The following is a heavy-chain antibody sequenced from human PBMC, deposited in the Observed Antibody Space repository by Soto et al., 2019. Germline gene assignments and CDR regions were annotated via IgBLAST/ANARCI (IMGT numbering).Heavy chain of an antibody. D-gene: IGHD6-6*01. CDR2: IFYSGTT. CDR1: GGSISSGDYY. CDR3: ATESSPRTSSMAARLHY. Sequence: QVQLQESGPGLVKPSQTLALTCTVSGGSISSGDYYWNWIRQPPGKGLEWIGYIFYSGTTYYNPSLRSRVTMSIDTSKNQFSLKLTSVTASDTAVYYCATESSPRTSSMAARLHYWGQGTLVTVSS. V-gene: IGHV4-30-4*01. J-gene: IGHJ4*02.